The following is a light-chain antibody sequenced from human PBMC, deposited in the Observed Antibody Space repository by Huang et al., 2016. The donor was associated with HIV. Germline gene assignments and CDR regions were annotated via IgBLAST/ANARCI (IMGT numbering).Light chain of an antibody. Sequence: IQLTQSPSSLSASVGDRVTITCRASQGISSYLAWYQQKPGKAPKLLIYAASTLQRWVPSRFSGSGSGTDFTLTISSLQPEDFATYYCQQLNSYPEGFTFGPGTKVDIK. V-gene: IGKV1-9*01. CDR1: QGISSY. CDR2: AAS. J-gene: IGKJ3*01. CDR3: QQLNSYPEGFT.